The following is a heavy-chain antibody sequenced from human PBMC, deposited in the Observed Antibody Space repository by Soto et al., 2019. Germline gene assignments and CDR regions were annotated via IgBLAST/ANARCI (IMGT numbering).Heavy chain of an antibody. V-gene: IGHV1-18*01. CDR2: ISAYNGNT. J-gene: IGHJ3*02. CDR1: GYTFTSYG. Sequence: ASVKVSCKASGYTFTSYGISWVRQAPGQELEWMGWISAYNGNTNYAQKLQGRVTMTTDTSTSTAYMELRSLRSDDTAVYYCATRDDSSGYYLSGAFDIWGQGTMVTVSS. CDR3: ATRDDSSGYYLSGAFDI. D-gene: IGHD3-22*01.